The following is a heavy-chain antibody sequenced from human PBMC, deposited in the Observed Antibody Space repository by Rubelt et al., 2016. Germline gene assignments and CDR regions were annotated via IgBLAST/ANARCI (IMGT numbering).Heavy chain of an antibody. Sequence: EVQLVQSGAEVKKPGESLKISCKGSGYNFATYWIGWVRQMPGKGLEWMGIIYPGDSDTKYSPSFQGQVPTSANSTTRTAYLQWSSLKASDTAMYYCVRGRDTWGQGTLVTVSS. D-gene: IGHD5-24*01. CDR2: IYPGDSDT. J-gene: IGHJ5*02. V-gene: IGHV5-51*01. CDR1: GYNFATYW. CDR3: VRGRDT.